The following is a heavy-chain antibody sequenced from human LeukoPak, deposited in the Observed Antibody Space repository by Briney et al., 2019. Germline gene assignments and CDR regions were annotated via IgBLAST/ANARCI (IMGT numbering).Heavy chain of an antibody. D-gene: IGHD2-2*02. CDR1: GFTFSSYE. Sequence: GGSLRLSCAASGFTFSSYEMKWVRQAPGKGLEWISYISSSGSTISYADSVKGRFTISRDNAKNSLYLQMNSLRAEDTAVYYCARVCALYIDYWGQGTLVTVSS. V-gene: IGHV3-48*03. CDR2: ISSSGSTI. J-gene: IGHJ4*02. CDR3: ARVCALYIDY.